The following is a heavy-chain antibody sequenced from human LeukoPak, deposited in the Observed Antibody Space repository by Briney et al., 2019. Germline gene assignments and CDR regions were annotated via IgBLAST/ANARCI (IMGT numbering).Heavy chain of an antibody. Sequence: SVKVSCKASGGTFSSYAISWVRQAPGQGLEWMGGIIPIFGTANYAQKFQGRVTITADKSTSTAYMELSSLRSEDTAVYYCARDIVVVVAATRQYYYYYYMDVWGKGTTVTVSS. CDR2: IIPIFGTA. V-gene: IGHV1-69*06. CDR3: ARDIVVVVAATRQYYYYYYMDV. D-gene: IGHD2-15*01. J-gene: IGHJ6*03. CDR1: GGTFSSYA.